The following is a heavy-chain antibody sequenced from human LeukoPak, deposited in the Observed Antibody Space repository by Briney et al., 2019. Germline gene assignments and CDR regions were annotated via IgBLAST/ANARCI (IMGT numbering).Heavy chain of an antibody. CDR3: AKDGTYDFWSGYSI. D-gene: IGHD3-3*01. J-gene: IGHJ3*02. V-gene: IGHV3-23*01. CDR1: GFTFSSYG. CDR2: ISGSGGST. Sequence: GGSLRLSCAASGFTFSSYGMHWVRQAPGKGLEWVSGISGSGGSTYYADSVKGRFTISRDNSKNTLYLQMNSLRAEDTAVYYCAKDGTYDFWSGYSIWGQGTMVTVSS.